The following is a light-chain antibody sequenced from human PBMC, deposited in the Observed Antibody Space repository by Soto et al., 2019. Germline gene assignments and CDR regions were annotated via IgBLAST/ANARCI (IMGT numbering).Light chain of an antibody. CDR2: AAS. J-gene: IGKJ5*01. Sequence: DIQMTQSPATLSSSVGDRVTITCRASQSISTFLAWYQQKPGKAPKLLIYAASSLESGVPSRFSGSGSGTEFTLTISSLQADDFATYYCQKYDSYLITFGQGTRLEIK. CDR1: QSISTF. CDR3: QKYDSYLIT. V-gene: IGKV1-5*01.